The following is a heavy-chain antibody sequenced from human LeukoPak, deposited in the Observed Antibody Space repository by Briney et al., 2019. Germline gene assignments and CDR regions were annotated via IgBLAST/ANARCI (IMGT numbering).Heavy chain of an antibody. CDR2: IYYSGST. J-gene: IGHJ4*02. CDR3: ARATRREIVPAANGGYYFDY. D-gene: IGHD2-2*01. CDR1: GGSISSGDYY. Sequence: PSETLSLTCTVSGGSISSGDYYWRWIRQPPGKGLEWIGYIYYSGSTNYNPSLKSRVTISVDTSKNQFSLKLSSVTAADTAVYYCARATRREIVPAANGGYYFDYWGQGTLVTVSS. V-gene: IGHV4-61*08.